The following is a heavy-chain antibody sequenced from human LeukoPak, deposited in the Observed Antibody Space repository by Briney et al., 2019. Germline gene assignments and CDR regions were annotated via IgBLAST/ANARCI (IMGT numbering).Heavy chain of an antibody. J-gene: IGHJ6*02. V-gene: IGHV1-2*02. CDR2: INPNSGGT. D-gene: IGHD2-2*01. Sequence: GASVKVSCKASGYTFTGYYMHWVRQAPGQGLEWMGWINPNSGGTNYAQKFQGRVTVTRDTSISTAYMELSRLRSDDTAVYYCARDXCXSAXCYEYHYSGMDVWGQGTTVTVSS. CDR3: ARDXCXSAXCYEYHYSGMDV. CDR1: GYTFTGYY.